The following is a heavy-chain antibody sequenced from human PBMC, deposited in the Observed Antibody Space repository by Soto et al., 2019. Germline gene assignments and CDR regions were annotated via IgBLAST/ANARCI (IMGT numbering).Heavy chain of an antibody. J-gene: IGHJ3*01. V-gene: IGHV1-3*01. D-gene: IGHD3-22*01. CDR3: ARDPITYYYDSSGLALV. Sequence: QVPLVQSGAEVKKPGASVKVSCKASGYTFTSYAMHWVRQAPGQRLEWMGWINAGNGNTKYSQKFQGRVTITRDTSASTAYMELSSLRSEDTAVYYCARDPITYYYDSSGLALVWGQGTMVTVSS. CDR1: GYTFTSYA. CDR2: INAGNGNT.